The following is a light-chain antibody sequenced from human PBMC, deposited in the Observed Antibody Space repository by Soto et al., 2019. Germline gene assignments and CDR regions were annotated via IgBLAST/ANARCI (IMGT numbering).Light chain of an antibody. CDR1: QSVTSTH. J-gene: IGKJ5*01. Sequence: EIVLTQSPGTLSLSPGERATLSCRASQSVTSTHLAWYQQKPGQAPRLLIYDASNRATGIPARFSGSGSGTDFTLTISSLEPEDFAVYYCQQRSNWPITCGKGQRREIK. CDR2: DAS. CDR3: QQRSNWPIT. V-gene: IGKV3D-20*02.